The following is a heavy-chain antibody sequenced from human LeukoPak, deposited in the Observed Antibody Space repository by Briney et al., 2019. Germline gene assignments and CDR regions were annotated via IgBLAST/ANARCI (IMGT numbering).Heavy chain of an antibody. J-gene: IGHJ4*02. CDR1: GGSLSGYY. CDR2: INHSGST. Sequence: SETLSLTCAVYGGSLSGYYWSWIRQPPGKGLEWIGEINHSGSTNYNPSLKSRVTISVDTSKNQFSLKLSSVTAADTAVYYCARAPYYYDSSGYYYLDYWGQGTLVTVSS. D-gene: IGHD3-22*01. V-gene: IGHV4-34*01. CDR3: ARAPYYYDSSGYYYLDY.